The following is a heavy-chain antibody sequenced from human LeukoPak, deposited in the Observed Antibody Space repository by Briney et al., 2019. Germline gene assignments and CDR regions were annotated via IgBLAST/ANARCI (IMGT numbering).Heavy chain of an antibody. CDR3: AKPYRRGGNY. Sequence: GGSLRLSCAASGFTFSSYEMNWVRQAPGKGLEWVSAISGSGGSTYYADSVKGRFTISRDNSKNTLYLQMNSLRAEDTAVYYCAKPYRRGGNYWGQGTLVTVSS. V-gene: IGHV3-23*01. CDR1: GFTFSSYE. CDR2: ISGSGGST. J-gene: IGHJ4*02. D-gene: IGHD3-16*01.